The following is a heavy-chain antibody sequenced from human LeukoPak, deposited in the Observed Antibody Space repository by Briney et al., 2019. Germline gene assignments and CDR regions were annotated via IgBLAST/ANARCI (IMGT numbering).Heavy chain of an antibody. Sequence: PGGSLRLSCAASGFTFSSYSMNWVRQAPGKGLEWVSYISSSSSTIYYADSVKGRFPISRDNAKNSLYLQMNSLRAEDTAVYYCATLGTMVRGVIMDYWGQGTLVTVSS. V-gene: IGHV3-48*01. CDR1: GFTFSSYS. CDR2: ISSSSSTI. CDR3: ATLGTMVRGVIMDY. D-gene: IGHD3-10*01. J-gene: IGHJ4*02.